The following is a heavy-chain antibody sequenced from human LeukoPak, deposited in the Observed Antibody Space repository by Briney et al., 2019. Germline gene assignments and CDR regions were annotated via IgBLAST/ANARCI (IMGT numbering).Heavy chain of an antibody. Sequence: SETLSLTCAVYGGSFSGYYWSWIRQPPGKGLEWIGEINHSGSTNYNPSLKSRVTISVDTSKNQFSLKLSSVTAADTAVYYCARRYVWGSYRWYFDLWGRGTLVTVSS. CDR2: INHSGST. V-gene: IGHV4-34*01. CDR1: GGSFSGYY. D-gene: IGHD3-16*01. CDR3: ARRYVWGSYRWYFDL. J-gene: IGHJ2*01.